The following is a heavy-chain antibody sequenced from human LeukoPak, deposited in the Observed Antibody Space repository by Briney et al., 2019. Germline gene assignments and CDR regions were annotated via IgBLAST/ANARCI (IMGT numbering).Heavy chain of an antibody. CDR2: ISGPGTST. CDR3: AKSSLVIPYHY. Sequence: PGGSLRLSCAASGFTFSSYGMSWVRQAPGKGLEGVSGISGPGTSTYYGDSVKGRFTISRDNSKNTLYLQMNSLRADDTAVYYCAKSSLVIPYHYWGQGTLVTVSS. D-gene: IGHD6-6*01. J-gene: IGHJ4*02. V-gene: IGHV3-23*01. CDR1: GFTFSSYG.